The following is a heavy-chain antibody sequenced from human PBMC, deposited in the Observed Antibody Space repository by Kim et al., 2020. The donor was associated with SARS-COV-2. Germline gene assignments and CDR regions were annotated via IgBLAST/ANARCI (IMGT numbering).Heavy chain of an antibody. CDR3: ARAMLRGFSFNYYGLDV. V-gene: IGHV3-30*01. D-gene: IGHD3-10*01. Sequence: VKGRFPTSRDNSKNTLYLQMDSLRAEDTAVYYCARAMLRGFSFNYYGLDVWGQGTSVTVSS. J-gene: IGHJ6*02.